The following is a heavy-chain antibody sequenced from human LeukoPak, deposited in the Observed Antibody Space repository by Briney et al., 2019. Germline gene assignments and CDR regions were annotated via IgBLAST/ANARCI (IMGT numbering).Heavy chain of an antibody. CDR3: ARGPSMTDFDY. CDR2: IIPIFGTA. J-gene: IGHJ4*02. CDR1: GGTFSSYA. D-gene: IGHD2/OR15-2a*01. Sequence: ASVKVSCKASGGTFSSYAISWVRQAPGQGLEWMGGIIPIFGTANYAQKFQGRVTITADKSTSTAYMELSSLRSEDTAVYYCARGPSMTDFDYWGQGTLVTVSS. V-gene: IGHV1-69*06.